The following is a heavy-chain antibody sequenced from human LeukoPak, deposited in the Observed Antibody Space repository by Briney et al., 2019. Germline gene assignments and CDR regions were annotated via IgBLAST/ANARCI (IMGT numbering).Heavy chain of an antibody. D-gene: IGHD1-26*01. CDR1: GGSIRSYY. J-gene: IGHJ4*02. Sequence: SETLSLTCTVSGGSIRSYYWSWIRQPPGKGLEWIGYINYSGGTNDDPSLDRRVTMSVDTSKNQFSLRLSSVTAADTAIYYCSRESGAFCPFGHWGQGTLVIVPS. V-gene: IGHV4-59*12. CDR2: INYSGGT. CDR3: SRESGAFCPFGH.